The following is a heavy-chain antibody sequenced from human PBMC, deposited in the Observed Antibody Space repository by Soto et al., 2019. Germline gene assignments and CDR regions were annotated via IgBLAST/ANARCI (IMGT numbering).Heavy chain of an antibody. J-gene: IGHJ6*02. CDR1: GDSVSNYY. Sequence: QVQLQESGPGLVKPSETLSLTCTVSGDSVSNYYWSWIRQPAGRGLEWIGRVYSSGATDYNPSLNGRVTMSVDTSRNQFSLRLSSVTAADTAIYYCTKGPNRNRYYHGVEVWGQGTAVTVSS. CDR2: VYSSGAT. V-gene: IGHV4-4*07. CDR3: TKGPNRNRYYHGVEV. D-gene: IGHD7-27*01.